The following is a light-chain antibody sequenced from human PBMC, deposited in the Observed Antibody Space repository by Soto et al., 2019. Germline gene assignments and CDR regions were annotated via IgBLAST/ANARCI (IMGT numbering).Light chain of an antibody. Sequence: DIQMTQSPSTLSASVGDRVYISCRASQSVSRRLAWYQQKPGQAPKLLIYDASSLEGGVPSRFSASGSEIEFTLTITSLQPDDFATYHCQQYHAFPWTFGQGTKVDI. CDR2: DAS. J-gene: IGKJ1*01. V-gene: IGKV1-5*01. CDR1: QSVSRR. CDR3: QQYHAFPWT.